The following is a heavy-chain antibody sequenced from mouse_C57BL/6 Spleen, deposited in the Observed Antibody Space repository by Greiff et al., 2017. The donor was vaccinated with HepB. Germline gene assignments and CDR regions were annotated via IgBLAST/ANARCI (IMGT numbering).Heavy chain of an antibody. D-gene: IGHD2-3*01. Sequence: QVQLQQSGAELVRPGTSVKVSCKASGYAFTNYLIEWVKQRPGQGLEWIGVINPGSGGTNYNEKFKGKATLTADKSSSTAYMQLSSLTSEDSAVYFCARSGGYDGYSTSHWFAYWGQGTLVTVSA. CDR1: GYAFTNYL. J-gene: IGHJ3*01. CDR2: INPGSGGT. CDR3: ARSGGYDGYSTSHWFAY. V-gene: IGHV1-54*01.